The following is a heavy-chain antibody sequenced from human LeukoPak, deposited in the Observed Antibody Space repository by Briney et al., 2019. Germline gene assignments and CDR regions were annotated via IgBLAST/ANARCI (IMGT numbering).Heavy chain of an antibody. Sequence: SETLSLTCTVSGGSISSGGYYWSWIRQHPGKGLEWIGYIYYSGSTYYNPSLKSRVTISVDTSKNQCSLKLSSVTAADTAVYYCARGVGYCSGGSCYSGGNFDYWGQGTLVTVSS. CDR2: IYYSGST. CDR1: GGSISSGGYY. D-gene: IGHD2-15*01. J-gene: IGHJ4*02. CDR3: ARGVGYCSGGSCYSGGNFDY. V-gene: IGHV4-31*03.